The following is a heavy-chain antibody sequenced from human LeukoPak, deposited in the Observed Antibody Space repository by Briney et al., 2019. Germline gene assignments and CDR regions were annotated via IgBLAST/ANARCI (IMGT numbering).Heavy chain of an antibody. CDR2: ISSSSSYI. Sequence: PGGSLRLSCAASGFTFNSYSMNWVRPAPGKGLEWVSSISSSSSYIYYADSVKGRFTITRDNAKNSLYLQMNSLRAEDTAVYYCARGEYSRFTKRFDPWGQGTLVTVSS. D-gene: IGHD6-6*01. CDR1: GFTFNSYS. J-gene: IGHJ5*02. CDR3: ARGEYSRFTKRFDP. V-gene: IGHV3-21*01.